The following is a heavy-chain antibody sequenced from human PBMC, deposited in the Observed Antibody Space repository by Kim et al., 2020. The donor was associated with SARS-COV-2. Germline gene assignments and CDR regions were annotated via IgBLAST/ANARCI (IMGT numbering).Heavy chain of an antibody. V-gene: IGHV4-4*07. D-gene: IGHD3-16*02. CDR3: SSALGH. J-gene: IGHJ4*02. Sequence: SETLSLTCTVSGDSLSSDYWSWNRQPAGKGLEWIGRIYTSGRTNYNPSLQSRVTMSVDMSKNQFSLKLSSVNAADTAVYYCSSALGHWGQGTLVDDSS. CDR1: GDSLSSDY. CDR2: IYTSGRT.